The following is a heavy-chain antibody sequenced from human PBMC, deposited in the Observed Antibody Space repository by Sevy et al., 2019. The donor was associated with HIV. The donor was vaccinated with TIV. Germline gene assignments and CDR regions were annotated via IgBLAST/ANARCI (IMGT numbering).Heavy chain of an antibody. CDR3: ARDGYGDYVHDAFDI. CDR1: GGTFSSYA. CDR2: IIPIFGTA. D-gene: IGHD4-17*01. V-gene: IGHV1-69*13. Sequence: SVKVSCKASGGTFSSYAISWVRQAPGQGLEWMGGIIPIFGTANYAQKFQGRVTITADESTSTAYMELSSLRSEDTAVYDCARDGYGDYVHDAFDIWGQGTMVTVSS. J-gene: IGHJ3*02.